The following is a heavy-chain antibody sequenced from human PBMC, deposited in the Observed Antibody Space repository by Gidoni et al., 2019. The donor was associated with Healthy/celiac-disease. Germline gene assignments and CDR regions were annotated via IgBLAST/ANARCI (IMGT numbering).Heavy chain of an antibody. CDR1: GYTFTSSG. J-gene: IGHJ6*02. CDR3: ARDFFSVHPLYYYYGMDV. V-gene: IGHV1-18*01. CDR2: ISAYNGNT. D-gene: IGHD1-1*01. Sequence: QVQLVQSGAEVQKPGASVQVSCQSSGYTFTSSGTSWVRQAPGQGLEWMGWISAYNGNTNYAQKLQGRVTMTTDTSTSTAYMELRSLRSDDTAVYYCARDFFSVHPLYYYYGMDVWGQGTTVTVSS.